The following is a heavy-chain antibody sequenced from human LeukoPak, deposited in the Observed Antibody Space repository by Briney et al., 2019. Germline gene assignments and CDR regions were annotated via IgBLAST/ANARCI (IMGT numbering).Heavy chain of an antibody. V-gene: IGHV3-9*03. Sequence: GGSLRLSCAASGFTFDDYAMHWVRQAPGKGLEWVSGISWNSGSIGYADSVKGRFTISRDNAKNSLYLQMNSLRAEDMALYYYAKAGNWNDADGAFDIWGQGTMVTVSS. CDR1: GFTFDDYA. CDR2: ISWNSGSI. J-gene: IGHJ3*02. CDR3: AKAGNWNDADGAFDI. D-gene: IGHD1-1*01.